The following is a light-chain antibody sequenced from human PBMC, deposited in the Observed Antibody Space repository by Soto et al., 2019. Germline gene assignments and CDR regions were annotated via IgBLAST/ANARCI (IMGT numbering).Light chain of an antibody. CDR3: PQSYSTPHT. CDR1: QSISSY. V-gene: IGKV1-39*01. J-gene: IGKJ2*01. CDR2: AAS. Sequence: DIQMTQSPSSLSASVGDRVTITCRASQSISSYLNWYQQKPGKAPKLLIYAASSLQSGVPSRFSGSGSGTDFTLTISSLQTEDFATYYWPQSYSTPHTFGQGPKLEIK.